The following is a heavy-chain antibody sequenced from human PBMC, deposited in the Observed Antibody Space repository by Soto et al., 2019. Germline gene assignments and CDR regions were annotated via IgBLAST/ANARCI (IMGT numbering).Heavy chain of an antibody. CDR2: ISAYNGNT. CDR3: ARDGMTIFGVVITTYYYGMDV. Sequence: ASVKVSCKASGYTFTSYGISWVRQAPGQGLEWMGWISAYNGNTNYAQNLQGRVTMTTDTSTSTAYMELRSLRADDTAVYYCARDGMTIFGVVITTYYYGMDVWGQGTTVTVSS. V-gene: IGHV1-18*04. J-gene: IGHJ6*02. CDR1: GYTFTSYG. D-gene: IGHD3-3*01.